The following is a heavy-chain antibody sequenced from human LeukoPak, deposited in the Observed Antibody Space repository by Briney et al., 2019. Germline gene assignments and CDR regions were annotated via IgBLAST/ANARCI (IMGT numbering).Heavy chain of an antibody. J-gene: IGHJ5*02. D-gene: IGHD3-22*01. CDR1: GFTFSSYE. V-gene: IGHV3-48*03. Sequence: PGGSLRLSCAAPGFTFSSYEMNWVRQAPGKGLEWVSYISSSGSTIYYADSVKGRFTISRDNAKNSLYLQMNSLRAEDTAVYYCARDLRYDSSGYYYNWFDPWGQGTLVTVSS. CDR2: ISSSGSTI. CDR3: ARDLRYDSSGYYYNWFDP.